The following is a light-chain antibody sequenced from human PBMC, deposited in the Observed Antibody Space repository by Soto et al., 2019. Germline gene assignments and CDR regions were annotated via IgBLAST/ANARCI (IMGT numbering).Light chain of an antibody. CDR3: QQYNHHRT. Sequence: DIVMTQSPLSLPVTPGEPASISCRSSQSLLHSNGYNYLDWYQLKPGQAPRLLMYDASNRASGIPARFSGSGSGTEFTLTISSLQPDDFATYYCQQYNHHRTFGQGTKVDIK. J-gene: IGKJ1*01. V-gene: IGKV2-28*01. CDR2: DAS. CDR1: QSLLHSNGYNY.